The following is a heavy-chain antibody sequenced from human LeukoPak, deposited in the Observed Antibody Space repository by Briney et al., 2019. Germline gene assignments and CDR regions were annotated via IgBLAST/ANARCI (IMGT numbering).Heavy chain of an antibody. CDR3: TRGWDPFHY. J-gene: IGHJ4*02. D-gene: IGHD1-26*01. Sequence: GGSLRLSRAASGFTFSTYSMNWVGQGPGKGLEWVSTIDFSGDYIYYADSLKGRLTISRDNAKNSVHLQMNSLKTEDTAMYYCTRGWDPFHYWGQGTLVTVSS. CDR1: GFTFSTYS. V-gene: IGHV3-21*03. CDR2: IDFSGDYI.